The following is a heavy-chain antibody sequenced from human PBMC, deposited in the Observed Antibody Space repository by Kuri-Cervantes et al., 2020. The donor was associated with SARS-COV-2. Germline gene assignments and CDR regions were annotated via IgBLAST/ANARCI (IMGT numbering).Heavy chain of an antibody. CDR2: ISSSSTI. CDR1: GFTFSDYY. J-gene: IGHJ5*02. D-gene: IGHD1-26*01. V-gene: IGHV3-69-1*01. CDR3: ARVYSGSYYNWFDP. Sequence: GESLKIPCAASGFTFSDYYMNWVRQAPGKGLEWVSSISSSSTIYYADSVKGRFTISRDNAKNSLYLQMNSLRAEDTAVYYCARVYSGSYYNWFDPWGQGTLVTVSS.